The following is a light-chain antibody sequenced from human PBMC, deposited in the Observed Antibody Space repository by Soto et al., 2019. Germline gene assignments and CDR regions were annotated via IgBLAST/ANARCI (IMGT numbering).Light chain of an antibody. CDR3: QQTYSFPRT. Sequence: DTVLTQSPGTLSLTSGERATLSCRASQSISGTYLAWYQQKPGQAPRLLIYSASTRATGIPDRFSGSGSGTDFTLTISRLEPEDFATYYCQQTYSFPRTFGQGT. V-gene: IGKV3-20*01. CDR2: SAS. CDR1: QSISGTY. J-gene: IGKJ1*01.